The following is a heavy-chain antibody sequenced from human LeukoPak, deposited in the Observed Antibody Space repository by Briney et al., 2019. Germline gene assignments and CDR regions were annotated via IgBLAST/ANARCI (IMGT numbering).Heavy chain of an antibody. D-gene: IGHD5-24*01. CDR3: ASLARWLQWEKGDAFDI. CDR1: GFTFSSYS. Sequence: GGSLRLSCAASGFTFSSYSMNWVRQAPGKGLEWVSSISNSSRYIYYADSVKGRFTISRHNAKNSLYLQMNSLRAEDTAVYYCASLARWLQWEKGDAFDIWGKGTMVTVSS. J-gene: IGHJ3*02. V-gene: IGHV3-21*01. CDR2: ISNSSRYI.